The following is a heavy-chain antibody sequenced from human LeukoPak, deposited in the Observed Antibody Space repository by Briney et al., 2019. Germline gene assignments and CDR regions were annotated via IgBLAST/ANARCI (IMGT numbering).Heavy chain of an antibody. CDR3: AKDY. CDR1: GFTFNTYA. CDR2: IWYDGSNR. J-gene: IGHJ4*02. V-gene: IGHV3-30*02. Sequence: GGSLRLSCAASGFTFNTYAMHWVRQAPGKGLEWVALIWYDGSNRDYADSVKGRFTISRDNSKNTLYLQMNSLRAEDTAVYYCAKDYWGQGTLVTVSS.